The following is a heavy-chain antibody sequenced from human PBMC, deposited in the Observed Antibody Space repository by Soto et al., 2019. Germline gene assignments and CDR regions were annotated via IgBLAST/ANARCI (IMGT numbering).Heavy chain of an antibody. J-gene: IGHJ4*02. CDR1: GYTFTSYY. Sequence: ASVKVSCKASGYTFTSYYMHWVRQAPGQGLEWMGIINPSGGSTSYAQKFQGRVTMTRDTSTSTVYMELSSLRSEDTAAYYCARGDTIFGVVIIGFDYWGQGTLVTVSS. CDR2: INPSGGST. D-gene: IGHD3-3*01. V-gene: IGHV1-46*01. CDR3: ARGDTIFGVVIIGFDY.